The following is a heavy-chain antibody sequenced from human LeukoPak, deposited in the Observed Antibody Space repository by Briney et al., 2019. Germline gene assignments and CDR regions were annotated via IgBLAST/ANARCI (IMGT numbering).Heavy chain of an antibody. CDR1: GYTFTSYA. CDR2: INAGNGNT. J-gene: IGHJ4*02. CDR3: ARVYQGPGTTSSFDY. Sequence: GASVKVSCKASGYTFTSYAMHWVRQAPGQRLEWMGWINAGNGNTKYSQKFQGRVTITRDTSASTAYMELSSLRSEDTAVYYCARVYQGPGTTSSFDYWGQGTLVTVSS. V-gene: IGHV1-3*01. D-gene: IGHD1-7*01.